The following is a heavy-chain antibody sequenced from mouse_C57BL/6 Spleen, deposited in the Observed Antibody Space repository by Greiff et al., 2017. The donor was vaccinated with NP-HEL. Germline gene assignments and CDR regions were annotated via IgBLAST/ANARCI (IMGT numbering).Heavy chain of an antibody. CDR2: IYPRSGNT. V-gene: IGHV1-81*01. Sequence: QVQLQQSGAELARPGASVKLSCKASGYTFTSYGISWVKQRTGQGLEWIGEIYPRSGNTYYNEKFKGKATLTADKSSSTAYMELRSLTSEDSAVYFCARRSYYEYDRGYFDVWGTGTTVTVSS. CDR1: GYTFTSYG. CDR3: ARRSYYEYDRGYFDV. D-gene: IGHD2-4*01. J-gene: IGHJ1*03.